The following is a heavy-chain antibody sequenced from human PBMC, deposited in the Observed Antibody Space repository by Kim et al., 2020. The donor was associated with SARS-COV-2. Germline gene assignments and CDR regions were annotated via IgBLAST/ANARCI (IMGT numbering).Heavy chain of an antibody. CDR3: ASYGGYYYDSSDASDI. D-gene: IGHD3-22*01. Sequence: SLKSRVTISVDTSKNQFSLKLSSVTAADTAVYYCASYGGYYYDSSDASDIWGQGTMVTVSS. V-gene: IGHV4-31*02. J-gene: IGHJ3*02.